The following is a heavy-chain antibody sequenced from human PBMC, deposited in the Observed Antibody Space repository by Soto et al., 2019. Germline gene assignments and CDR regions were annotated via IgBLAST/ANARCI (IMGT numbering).Heavy chain of an antibody. J-gene: IGHJ6*02. Sequence: GGSLRLSCAASGFTFSSYGMHWVRQAPGKGLEWVAVISYDGSNKYYADSVKGRFTISRDNSKNTLYLQMNSLRAEDTAVYYCAKDDQVRGGTTAYGMDVWGQGTTVTVSS. CDR1: GFTFSSYG. V-gene: IGHV3-30*18. CDR3: AKDDQVRGGTTAYGMDV. D-gene: IGHD1-7*01. CDR2: ISYDGSNK.